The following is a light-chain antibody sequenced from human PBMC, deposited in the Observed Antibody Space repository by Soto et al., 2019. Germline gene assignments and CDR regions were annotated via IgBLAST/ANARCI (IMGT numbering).Light chain of an antibody. CDR3: QQYGSSSIT. CDR2: DAS. Sequence: EIVLTQFPATLSLSPGERATLSCRASQSVSTYVAWYQQKPGQAPRLLIYDASTRATGIPDRFSGSGSGTDFTLTISRLEPEDFAVYYCQQYGSSSITFGQGTRLE. J-gene: IGKJ5*01. V-gene: IGKV3-20*01. CDR1: QSVSTY.